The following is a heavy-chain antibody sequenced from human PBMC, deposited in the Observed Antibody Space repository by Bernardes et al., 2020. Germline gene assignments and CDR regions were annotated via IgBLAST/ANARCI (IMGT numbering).Heavy chain of an antibody. CDR3: VRDNSGWSPEYFQD. J-gene: IGHJ1*01. D-gene: IGHD6-19*01. CDR1: GFTFSTHW. CDR2: INSDGRNI. Sequence: GGSLRLSCSASGFTFSTHWMHWVRQTPGEGLLWVSRINSDGRNIKYADSVKGRFTISRDNAKNTLSLHMNRLRGDDTAVYFCVRDNSGWSPEYFQDWGQGTLVIVSS. V-gene: IGHV3-74*01.